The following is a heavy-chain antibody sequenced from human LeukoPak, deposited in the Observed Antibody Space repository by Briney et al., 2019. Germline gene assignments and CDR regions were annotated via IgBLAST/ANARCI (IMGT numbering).Heavy chain of an antibody. V-gene: IGHV3-64*01. D-gene: IGHD5-12*01. J-gene: IGHJ4*02. CDR1: GFTFSSYA. CDR3: AKGGYDYVEVGYFDY. CDR2: ISSNGGST. Sequence: GGSLRLSCAASGFTFSSYAMHWVRQAPGKGLEYVSAISSNGGSTYYANSVKGRFTISRDNSKNTLYLQMNSLRADDTAVYYCAKGGYDYVEVGYFDYWGQGVLVTVSS.